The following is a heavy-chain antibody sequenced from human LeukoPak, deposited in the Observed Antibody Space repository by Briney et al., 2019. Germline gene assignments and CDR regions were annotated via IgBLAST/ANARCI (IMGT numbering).Heavy chain of an antibody. CDR3: ARDIDEGLLFDP. CDR1: GFTFSDYY. J-gene: IGHJ5*02. Sequence: GGSLRLSCAASGFTFSDYYMTWIRQAPGKGLVWVSRINSDGSSTSYADSVKGRFTISRDNAKNTLYLQMNSLRAEDTAVYYCARDIDEGLLFDPWGQGTLVTVSS. D-gene: IGHD1-26*01. CDR2: INSDGSST. V-gene: IGHV3-74*01.